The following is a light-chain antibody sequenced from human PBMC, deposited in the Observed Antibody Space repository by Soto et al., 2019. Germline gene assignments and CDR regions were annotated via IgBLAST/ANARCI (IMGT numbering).Light chain of an antibody. Sequence: ESVVTGAPGTLSLSKGDRATLSCRASQSVSGSYLAWYQQKPGQAPRLLIYDASSRATGIPDRFSGSGSGTDFTLTISRLEPEDFAVYYCQPYASSPRSFGQGTKV. CDR2: DAS. V-gene: IGKV3-20*01. J-gene: IGKJ1*01. CDR3: QPYASSPRS. CDR1: QSVSGSY.